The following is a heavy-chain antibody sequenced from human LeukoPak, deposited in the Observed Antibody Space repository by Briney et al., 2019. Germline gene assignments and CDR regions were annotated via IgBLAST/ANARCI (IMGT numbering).Heavy chain of an antibody. CDR2: IYYSGST. J-gene: IGHJ3*02. V-gene: IGHV4-39*01. CDR1: GGSISSSSYY. Sequence: SETLSLTCTVSGGSISSSSYYWGWLRQPPGKGLEWVGSIYYSGSTYYNPSLKSRVTISVDTPKNQFSLKLSSVTAADTAVYYCASRRITMIVVAADAFDIWGQGTMVTVSS. D-gene: IGHD3-22*01. CDR3: ASRRITMIVVAADAFDI.